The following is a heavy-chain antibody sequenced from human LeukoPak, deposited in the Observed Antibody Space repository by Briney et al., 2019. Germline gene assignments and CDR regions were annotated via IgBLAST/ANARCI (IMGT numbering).Heavy chain of an antibody. CDR2: ISSNSASI. D-gene: IGHD2-8*01. V-gene: IGHV3-48*01. CDR1: GFIFSIYG. CDR3: ARGRNGGYSDY. J-gene: IGHJ4*02. Sequence: GGSLRLSCAASGFIFSIYGMNWVRQAPGKGLEWIAYISSNSASIYYAHSVKGRFTISRDSANNSLYLQMSGLRAEHTAVYFCARGRNGGYSDYWGQGTLVTVSS.